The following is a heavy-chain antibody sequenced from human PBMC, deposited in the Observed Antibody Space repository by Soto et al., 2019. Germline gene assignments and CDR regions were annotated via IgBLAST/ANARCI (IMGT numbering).Heavy chain of an antibody. D-gene: IGHD4-17*01. Sequence: QVQLQESGPGLVKPSQTLSLTCTVSGGSISTGGYYWTWIRQHPGKGLEWIGYIYYSGSTYYNPSLESRGTISVDTSQNQFSLKLSSVTAADPAVYYCARGLSVTLFDNWGQGTLVTVSS. CDR3: ARGLSVTLFDN. J-gene: IGHJ4*02. V-gene: IGHV4-31*03. CDR2: IYYSGST. CDR1: GGSISTGGYY.